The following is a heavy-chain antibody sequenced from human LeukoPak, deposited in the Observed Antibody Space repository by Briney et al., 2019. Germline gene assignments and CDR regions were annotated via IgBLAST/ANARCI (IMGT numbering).Heavy chain of an antibody. CDR3: TRSIDTAMVTGVFSGYFDY. D-gene: IGHD5-18*01. Sequence: PGRSLRLSCTASGFTFGDYAMSWFRQAPGKGLEWVGFIRSKAYGGTTEYAASVKGRFTVSRDDSKSIAYLQMNSLKTEDTAVYYCTRSIDTAMVTGVFSGYFDYWGQGTLVTVSS. J-gene: IGHJ4*02. V-gene: IGHV3-49*03. CDR1: GFTFGDYA. CDR2: IRSKAYGGTT.